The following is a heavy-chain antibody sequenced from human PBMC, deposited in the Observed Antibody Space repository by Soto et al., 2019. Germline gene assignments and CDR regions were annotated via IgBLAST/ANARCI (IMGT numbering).Heavy chain of an antibody. CDR2: IYYSGST. J-gene: IGHJ6*02. CDR1: GDSISSGGYY. Sequence: SETLSLTCTVSGDSISSGGYYWSWICQHPGKGLEWIGYIYYSGSTYYNPSLKSRVTISVDTSKNQFSLKLSSVTAADTAVYYCARDLRIAARPGPNFYYYYYGMDVWGQGTTVTVSS. V-gene: IGHV4-31*03. D-gene: IGHD6-6*01. CDR3: ARDLRIAARPGPNFYYYYYGMDV.